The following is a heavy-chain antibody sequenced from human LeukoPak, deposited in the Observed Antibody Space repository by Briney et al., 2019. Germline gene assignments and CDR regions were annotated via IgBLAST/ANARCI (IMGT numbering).Heavy chain of an antibody. V-gene: IGHV3-30*02. D-gene: IGHD3-3*01. J-gene: IGHJ4*02. CDR1: GFTFSSYG. CDR2: IRYDGSNK. CDR3: ANLMAHDFWSGLDY. Sequence: PGGSLRLSCAASGFTFSSYGMHWVRQAPGKGLEWVEFIRYDGSNKYYADSVKGRFTISRDNSKNTLYLQMNSLRAEDTAVYYCANLMAHDFWSGLDYWGQGTLVTVSS.